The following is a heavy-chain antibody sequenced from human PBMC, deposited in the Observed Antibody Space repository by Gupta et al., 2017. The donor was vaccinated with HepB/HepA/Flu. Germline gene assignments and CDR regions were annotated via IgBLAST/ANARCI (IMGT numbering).Heavy chain of an antibody. CDR2: IYSSGST. D-gene: IGHD3-22*01. V-gene: IGHV4-39*01. J-gene: IGHJ4*02. CDR3: ARGNGYYFQLDY. Sequence: QLQLQESGPGLVKPSETLSLTCTVSGGSISSSSYYWGWIRQPPGKGLEWIGNIYSSGSTYYNPSLKSRVTISVDTSKNQFSLKLSSVSAADTAVYYCARGNGYYFQLDYWGQGTLVTVSS. CDR1: GGSISSSSYY.